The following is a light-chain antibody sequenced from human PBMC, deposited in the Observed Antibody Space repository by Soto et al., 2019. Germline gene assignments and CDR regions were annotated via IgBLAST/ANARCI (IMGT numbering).Light chain of an antibody. CDR3: QVWDISSGHVV. CDR1: NIGSKS. Sequence: SYELTQPPSVSVARGKTASVACGGSNIGSKSVHWYQKKSGQAPVLVMYYDSDRPSGIPERFSGSNSGNMATLTISRVEAGDEADYYCQVWDISSGHVVFGGGTKLTVL. CDR2: YDS. J-gene: IGLJ3*02. V-gene: IGLV3-21*01.